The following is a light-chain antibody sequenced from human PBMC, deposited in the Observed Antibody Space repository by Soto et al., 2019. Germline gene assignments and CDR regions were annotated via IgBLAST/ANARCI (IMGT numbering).Light chain of an antibody. V-gene: IGLV2-8*01. J-gene: IGLJ2*01. CDR2: EVS. Sequence: QSVLTQPPSASGSPGLSVTISCTGTSSDVGGYNYVSWYQQHPGKAPKLMISEVSKRPSGVPDRFSGSKSGNTASLTVSGLQAEDEADYYCSSFAGNNNLVFGGGTKLTVL. CDR1: SSDVGGYNY. CDR3: SSFAGNNNLV.